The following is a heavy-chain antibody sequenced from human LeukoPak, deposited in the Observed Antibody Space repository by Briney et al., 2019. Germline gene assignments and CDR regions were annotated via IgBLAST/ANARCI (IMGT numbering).Heavy chain of an antibody. CDR3: ARGDYYDSSGYHDY. D-gene: IGHD3-22*01. V-gene: IGHV4-59*01. Sequence: SETLSLTCTVSGGSIISYYWSWIRQPPGKGLEWIGYIYYSGSTNYNPSLKSRVTISVDTSKNQFSLKLSSVTAADTAVYYCARGDYYDSSGYHDYWGQGTLVTVSS. CDR2: IYYSGST. J-gene: IGHJ4*02. CDR1: GGSIISYY.